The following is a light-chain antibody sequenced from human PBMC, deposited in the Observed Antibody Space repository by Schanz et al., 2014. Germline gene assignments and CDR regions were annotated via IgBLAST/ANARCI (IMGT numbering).Light chain of an antibody. CDR2: AAS. J-gene: IGKJ1*01. CDR3: QQYNTYSWT. Sequence: DIQMTQSPSSLSASVGDRVTITCRASHSISSYVNWYQQKPGKAPKVVIYAASSLQSGVPARFSGSGSGTEFTLTISGLQPEDSATYYCQQYNTYSWTFGQGTKVEIK. CDR1: HSISSY. V-gene: IGKV1-39*01.